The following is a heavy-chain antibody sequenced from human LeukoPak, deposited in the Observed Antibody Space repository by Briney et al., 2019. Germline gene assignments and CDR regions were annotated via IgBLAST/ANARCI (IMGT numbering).Heavy chain of an antibody. CDR2: IKQDGSEK. CDR3: ARDDYSNHAGGFDY. CDR1: RFIFNNYA. D-gene: IGHD4-11*01. J-gene: IGHJ4*02. Sequence: PGGSLRLSCAASRFIFNNYAIHWVRQAPGKGLEWVANIKQDGSEKYYVDSVKGRFTISRDNAKNSLYLQMNSLRAEDTAVYYCARDDYSNHAGGFDYWGQGTLVTVSS. V-gene: IGHV3-7*01.